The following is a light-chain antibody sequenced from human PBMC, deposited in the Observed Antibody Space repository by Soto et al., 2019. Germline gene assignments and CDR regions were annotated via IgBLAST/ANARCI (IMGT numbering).Light chain of an antibody. CDR3: QLSYRTPQT. V-gene: IGKV1-39*01. CDR1: QGVSVS. CDR2: AAS. Sequence: DIHVTQSPSSLSAAVLDRVTISCRASQGVSVSLLWYQQTQGRAPKLLIYAASNLVSGVPSRFSGSGSAPNFTLTTSSLQPEDFATYYCQLSYRTPQTFGQGTKLEN. J-gene: IGKJ2*01.